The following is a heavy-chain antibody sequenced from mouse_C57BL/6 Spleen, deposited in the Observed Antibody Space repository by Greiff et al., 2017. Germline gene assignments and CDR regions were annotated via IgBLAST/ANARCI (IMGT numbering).Heavy chain of an antibody. CDR2: FHPYNDDT. CDR3: ARSYYYGSSYDWYFYV. J-gene: IGHJ1*03. D-gene: IGHD1-1*01. V-gene: IGHV1-47*01. Sequence: QVQLQQSGAELVKPGASVKMSCKASGYTFTTYPIEWMKQNHGKSLEWIGNFHPYNDDTKYNEKFKGKATLTVEKSSSTVYLELSRLTSDDSAVYYCARSYYYGSSYDWYFYVWGTGTTVTFSS. CDR1: GYTFTTYP.